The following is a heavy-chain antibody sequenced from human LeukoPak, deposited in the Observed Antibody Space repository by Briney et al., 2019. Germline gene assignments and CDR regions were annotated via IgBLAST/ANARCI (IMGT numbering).Heavy chain of an antibody. CDR2: INWNGGST. V-gene: IGHV3-20*04. D-gene: IGHD6-19*01. CDR3: ARCLPPSGWRKRSDAFDI. CDR1: GFTFDDYG. Sequence: GGSLRLSCAASGFTFDDYGMSWVRQAPGKGLEWVSGINWNGGSTGYADSVKGRFTISRDNAENSLYLQMNSLRAEDTALYYCARCLPPSGWRKRSDAFDIWGRGTMVTVSS. J-gene: IGHJ3*02.